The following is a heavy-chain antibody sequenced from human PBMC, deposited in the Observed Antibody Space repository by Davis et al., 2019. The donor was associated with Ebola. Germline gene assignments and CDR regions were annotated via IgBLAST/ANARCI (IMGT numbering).Heavy chain of an antibody. CDR3: ARGRRKVRFGELSRYYYGMDV. V-gene: IGHV3-33*01. D-gene: IGHD3-10*01. CDR2: ICYDGSNK. Sequence: PGGSLRLSCAASGFTFSSYGMHWVRQAPGKGLEWVAVICYDGSNKYYADSVKGRFTISRDNSKNTLYLQMNSLRAEDTAVYYCARGRRKVRFGELSRYYYGMDVWGQGTTVTVSS. J-gene: IGHJ6*02. CDR1: GFTFSSYG.